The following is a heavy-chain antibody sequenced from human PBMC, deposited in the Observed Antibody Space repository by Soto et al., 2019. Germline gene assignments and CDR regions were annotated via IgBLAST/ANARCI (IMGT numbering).Heavy chain of an antibody. V-gene: IGHV3-23*01. J-gene: IGHJ4*02. Sequence: GGSLRLSCVASGLTFGSRAMSWVRQAPGEGLQWVATITDNGGDAKYADSVRGRFVISRDNSKKTLYLQMTSLTAEDSAMYFCARGSAESYPGSRIFDFWGRGTLVTVSS. CDR2: ITDNGGDA. D-gene: IGHD3-10*01. CDR1: GLTFGSRA. CDR3: ARGSAESYPGSRIFDF.